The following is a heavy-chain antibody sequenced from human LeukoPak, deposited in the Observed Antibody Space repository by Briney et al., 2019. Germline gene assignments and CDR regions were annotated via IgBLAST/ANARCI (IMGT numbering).Heavy chain of an antibody. J-gene: IGHJ4*02. CDR3: AKIGFPTTVLTPGTVW. CDR2: ISNSGGST. V-gene: IGHV3-23*01. CDR1: GFTFTTYS. D-gene: IGHD4-23*01. Sequence: QAGGSLRLSCAASGFTFTTYSLTWVRQAPGKGLEWVSAISNSGGSTHYADPVKGRFTISRDNSKSTLYLQMSSLRAEDTAVYYCAKIGFPTTVLTPGTVWWGQGTLVTVSS.